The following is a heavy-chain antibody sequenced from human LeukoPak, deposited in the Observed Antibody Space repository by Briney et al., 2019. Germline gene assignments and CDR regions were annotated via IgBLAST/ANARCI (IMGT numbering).Heavy chain of an antibody. J-gene: IGHJ5*02. V-gene: IGHV1-8*01. D-gene: IGHD3-3*01. Sequence: GASVKVSCKASGYTFTSYDINWVRQATGQGLEWMGWMNPNSGNTGYAQKFQGRVTMTRNTSISTAYMELSSLRSEDTAVYYCAREWGGFYDFWSGYTRTPNWFDPWGQGTLVTVSS. CDR3: AREWGGFYDFWSGYTRTPNWFDP. CDR1: GYTFTSYD. CDR2: MNPNSGNT.